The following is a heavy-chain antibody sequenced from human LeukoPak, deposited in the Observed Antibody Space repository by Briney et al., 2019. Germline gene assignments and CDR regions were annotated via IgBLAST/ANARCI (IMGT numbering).Heavy chain of an antibody. CDR2: ISSSSSYI. D-gene: IGHD1-14*01. J-gene: IGHJ5*02. CDR1: GFTFSSYS. CDR3: ARVPDRRRFDP. Sequence: GGSLRLSCAASGFTFSSYSMNWVRQAPGKGLEWVSSISSSSSYIYYADSVKGRFTISRDNAKNSLYLQMNSLRAEDTAVYYCARVPDRRRFDPWGQGTLVTVSS. V-gene: IGHV3-21*01.